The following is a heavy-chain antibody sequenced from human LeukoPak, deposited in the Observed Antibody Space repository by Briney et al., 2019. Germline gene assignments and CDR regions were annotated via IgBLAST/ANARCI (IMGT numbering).Heavy chain of an antibody. D-gene: IGHD4-17*01. Sequence: GGSLRLSCAASGFTFGSYGMHWVRQAPGKGLEWVAVIWYDGSDKYYADSVKGRFTISRDNSKNTLYLQMNSLRAEDTAVYYCARSPTVTTPLYYYYGMDVWGQGTMVTVSS. V-gene: IGHV3-33*01. J-gene: IGHJ6*02. CDR2: IWYDGSDK. CDR3: ARSPTVTTPLYYYYGMDV. CDR1: GFTFGSYG.